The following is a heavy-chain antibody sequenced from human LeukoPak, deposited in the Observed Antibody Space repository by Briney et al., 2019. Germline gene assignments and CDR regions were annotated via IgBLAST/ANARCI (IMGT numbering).Heavy chain of an antibody. D-gene: IGHD2-2*01. Sequence: GGSLRLSCAASGFTVSNNFMTWVRQAPGKGLEWVSAIYSGGSTYYADSVKGRFTISRDNSKNTLYLQMNSLRVEDTAMYYCVRTSPIDYWGQGTLVSVSS. CDR1: GFTVSNNF. V-gene: IGHV3-53*01. CDR2: IYSGGST. CDR3: VRTSPIDY. J-gene: IGHJ4*02.